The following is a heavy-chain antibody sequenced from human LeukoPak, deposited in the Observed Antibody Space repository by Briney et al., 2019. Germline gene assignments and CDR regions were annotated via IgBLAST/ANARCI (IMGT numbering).Heavy chain of an antibody. CDR3: AKDRSSGYQQEVFDY. CDR1: RFTFSSYA. D-gene: IGHD3-22*01. J-gene: IGHJ4*02. Sequence: GGSLRLSCAASRFTFSSYAMSWVRQAPGKGPEWVSTISGNGGSTYYADSVKGRFTISRDNSRNTLYLQMNSLRAEDTAIYYCAKDRSSGYQQEVFDYWGQGTLVTVSS. CDR2: ISGNGGST. V-gene: IGHV3-23*01.